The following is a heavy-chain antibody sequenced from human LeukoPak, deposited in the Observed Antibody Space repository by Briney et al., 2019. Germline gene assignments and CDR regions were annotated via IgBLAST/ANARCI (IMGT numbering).Heavy chain of an antibody. Sequence: GGSLRLSCAASGFTFSSYAMHWVRQAPGKELEWVAVISYDGSNKYYADSVKGRFTISRDNSKNTLYLQMNSLRAEDTAVYYCARVDPTPREAAFDIWGQGTMVTVSS. J-gene: IGHJ3*02. CDR1: GFTFSSYA. CDR2: ISYDGSNK. V-gene: IGHV3-30*01. CDR3: ARVDPTPREAAFDI.